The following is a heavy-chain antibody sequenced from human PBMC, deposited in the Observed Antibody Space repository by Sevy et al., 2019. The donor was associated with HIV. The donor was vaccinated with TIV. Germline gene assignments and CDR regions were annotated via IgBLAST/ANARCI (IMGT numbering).Heavy chain of an antibody. Sequence: GGSLRLSCAASGFTFSDYYMTWIRQAPGKGLEWVSYISSSGSTIYYADSVKGRFTTSRDNAKNSLYLQMNILRAEDTAVYHCARDETTSVLGGAFDPWGQGTLVTVSS. CDR3: ARDETTSVLGGAFDP. V-gene: IGHV3-11*01. J-gene: IGHJ5*02. D-gene: IGHD1-26*01. CDR2: ISSSGSTI. CDR1: GFTFSDYY.